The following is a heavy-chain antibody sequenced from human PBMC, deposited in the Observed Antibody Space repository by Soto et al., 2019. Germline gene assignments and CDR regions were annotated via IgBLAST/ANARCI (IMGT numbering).Heavy chain of an antibody. CDR2: IYYSGST. D-gene: IGHD3-9*01. CDR1: GGSISSSSYY. V-gene: IGHV4-39*01. J-gene: IGHJ5*02. CDR3: ASQFAYYDILTGYYKGWFDP. Sequence: SETLSLTCTVSGGSISSSSYYWGWIRQPPGKGLEWIGSIYYSGSTYYNPSLKSRVTISVDTSKNQFSLKLSSVTAADTAVYYCASQFAYYDILTGYYKGWFDPWGQGTLVTVSS.